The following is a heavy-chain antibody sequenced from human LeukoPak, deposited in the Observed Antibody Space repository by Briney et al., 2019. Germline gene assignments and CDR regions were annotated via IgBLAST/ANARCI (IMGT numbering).Heavy chain of an antibody. Sequence: SETLSLTCAVSGGSINSDYWSWMRQPPGKGLEWIGEINHSGSTNYNPSLKSRVTISVDTSKNQFSLKLSSVTAADTAVYYCARGGYCSSTSCPPDAFDIWGQGTMVTVSS. CDR2: INHSGST. V-gene: IGHV4-34*01. CDR1: GGSINSDY. D-gene: IGHD2-2*01. CDR3: ARGGYCSSTSCPPDAFDI. J-gene: IGHJ3*02.